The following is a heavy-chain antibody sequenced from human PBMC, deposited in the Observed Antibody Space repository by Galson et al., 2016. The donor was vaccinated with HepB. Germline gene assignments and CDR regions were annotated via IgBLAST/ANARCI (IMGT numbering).Heavy chain of an antibody. Sequence: SVKVSCKASGGTFSRFAISWVRQAPGQELEWMGGIIPIFATANYAQKFQGRVTITADESTSTAYMELSSLRSEDTAVYYCARKPCSGGSCQYYFDYWGQGTLVTVSS. D-gene: IGHD2-15*01. CDR2: IIPIFATA. V-gene: IGHV1-69*13. J-gene: IGHJ4*02. CDR3: ARKPCSGGSCQYYFDY. CDR1: GGTFSRFA.